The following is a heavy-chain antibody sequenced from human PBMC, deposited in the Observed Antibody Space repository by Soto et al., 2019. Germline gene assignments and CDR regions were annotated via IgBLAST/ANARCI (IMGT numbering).Heavy chain of an antibody. V-gene: IGHV4-38-2*02. CDR1: GFAISRGYY. CDR2: IYPSVSS. CDR3: AREKVGTTFFDN. D-gene: IGHD1-1*01. Sequence: SETLSLTCSVAGFAISRGYYWSWVRQPPGKGLEWIGSIYPSVSSYHNPPLETRVRLSIDTSKNQFTLNLTSVTAADTALYYCAREKVGTTFFDNWGRGIQVTVSS. J-gene: IGHJ4*02.